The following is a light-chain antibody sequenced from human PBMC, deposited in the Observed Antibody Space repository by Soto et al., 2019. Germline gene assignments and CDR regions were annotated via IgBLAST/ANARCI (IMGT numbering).Light chain of an antibody. CDR1: KNINSIY. CDR2: GAS. CDR3: QQYGNSPIT. Sequence: IVLTQSPVTLSLSPGERATLPSTASKNINSIYLASYQQKGGQAPSHIIHGASSMGTGIPDRFSGSGSGTYFTLTISRLEPEDFAVYFCQQYGNSPITFGQGTRLEMK. J-gene: IGKJ5*01. V-gene: IGKV3-20*01.